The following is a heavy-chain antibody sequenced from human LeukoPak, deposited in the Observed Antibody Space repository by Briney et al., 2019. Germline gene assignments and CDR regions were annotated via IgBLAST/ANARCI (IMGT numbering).Heavy chain of an antibody. Sequence: PSETLSLTCTVSGGSISSYYWGWIRQPPGKGLEWIGYIYYSGSTNYNPSLKSRVTISVDTSKNQFSLKLSSVTAADTAVYYCARVAGSGSYFDYWGQGTLVTVSS. D-gene: IGHD3-10*01. J-gene: IGHJ4*02. CDR2: IYYSGST. CDR3: ARVAGSGSYFDY. V-gene: IGHV4-59*01. CDR1: GGSISSYY.